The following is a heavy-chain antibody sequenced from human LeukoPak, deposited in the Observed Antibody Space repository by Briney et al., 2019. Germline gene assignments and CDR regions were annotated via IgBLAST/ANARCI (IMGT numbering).Heavy chain of an antibody. D-gene: IGHD3-10*01. J-gene: IGHJ4*02. CDR2: TYSGGST. CDR3: ATFLWFGYFDY. Sequence: GGSLRLSCAASGFTVSSNYMSWVRQAPGKGLEWVSVTYSGGSTYYADSVKGRFIISRDNSKNTLYLQMNSLRAEDTAVYYCATFLWFGYFDYWGQGTLVTVSS. CDR1: GFTVSSNY. V-gene: IGHV3-53*01.